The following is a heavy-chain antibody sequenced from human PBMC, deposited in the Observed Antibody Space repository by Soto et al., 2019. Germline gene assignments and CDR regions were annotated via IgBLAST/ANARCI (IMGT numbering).Heavy chain of an antibody. V-gene: IGHV6-1*01. CDR2: TYYRSKWYN. CDR1: GDSVSSNSAA. Sequence: PSQTLSLTCAISGDSVSSNSAAWNWIRQSPSRGLEWLGRTYYRSKWYNDYAVSVKSRITINPDTSKNQFSLQLNSVTPEDTAVYYCARGIEAAGTTSRGYYYYYYGMDVWGQGTTVT. D-gene: IGHD1-7*01. CDR3: ARGIEAAGTTSRGYYYYYYGMDV. J-gene: IGHJ6*02.